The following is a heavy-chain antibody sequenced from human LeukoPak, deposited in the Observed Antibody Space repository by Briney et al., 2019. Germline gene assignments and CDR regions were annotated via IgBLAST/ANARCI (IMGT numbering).Heavy chain of an antibody. V-gene: IGHV3-33*06. J-gene: IGHJ4*02. CDR2: IWYDGSNK. CDR1: GFTFNNNA. CDR3: AKXXXXXXMXYYXDC. D-gene: IGHD2-8*01. Sequence: GGSLRLSCAASGFTFNNNAMHWVRQAPGKGLEWVAVIWYDGSNKYYTDSVKGRFTISKDNSKNTLYLQMNSLRAEDTAVYYCAKXXXXXXMXYYXDCXGQGTLVTV.